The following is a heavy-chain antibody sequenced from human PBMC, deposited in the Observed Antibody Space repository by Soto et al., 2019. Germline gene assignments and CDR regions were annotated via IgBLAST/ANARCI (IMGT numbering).Heavy chain of an antibody. J-gene: IGHJ3*02. CDR1: GYTFINYY. V-gene: IGHV1-46*01. CDR3: AREKWLVRRNDPFDI. Sequence: GASVKVSCKASGYTFINYYMHWGRQAPGQGLEWMGIINPNGGSTTYAQKFQGRVTLTRDTSTNTVNMELSSLRSEDTAVYYCAREKWLVRRNDPFDIWGQGTMVTVSS. CDR2: INPNGGST. D-gene: IGHD6-19*01.